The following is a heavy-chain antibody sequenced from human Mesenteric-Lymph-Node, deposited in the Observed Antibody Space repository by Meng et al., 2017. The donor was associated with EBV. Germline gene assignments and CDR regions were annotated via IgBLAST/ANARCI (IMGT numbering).Heavy chain of an antibody. CDR3: ARIGGKDTAMITRWFDP. D-gene: IGHD5-18*01. Sequence: SGPGHVNPSQTLSLTCAGSCCSVYSNNWGIWVRQPPGKGLEWIGEIYHTVTTIYNPSLKSRVTMSIDKSKDQLSLKLSSVTAADTAVYFCARIGGKDTAMITRWFDPWGQGTLVTVFS. CDR2: IYHTVTT. J-gene: IGHJ5*02. CDR1: CCSVYSNNW. V-gene: IGHV4-4*02.